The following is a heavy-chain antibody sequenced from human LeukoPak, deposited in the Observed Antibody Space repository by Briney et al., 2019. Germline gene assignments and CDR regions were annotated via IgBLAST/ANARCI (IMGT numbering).Heavy chain of an antibody. J-gene: IGHJ3*01. V-gene: IGHV4-59*02. CDR1: GVSVSSNY. Sequence: SETLSLTCTVSGVSVSSNYWSWIRQAPGKGLEWIGYMYHTGSGNYNPTLKSRVTISVDTSKNQSSLDVNSVTGADSAVYYCARWALKSAFDLWGQGTTVTVAS. CDR3: ARWALKSAFDL. CDR2: MYHTGSG.